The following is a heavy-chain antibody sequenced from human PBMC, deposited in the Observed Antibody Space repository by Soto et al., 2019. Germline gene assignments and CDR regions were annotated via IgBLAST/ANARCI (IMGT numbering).Heavy chain of an antibody. CDR3: ARPGGSGWFYFDS. D-gene: IGHD6-13*01. J-gene: IGHJ4*02. CDR1: GDSISSSKYY. Sequence: PSETLSLTCTFSGDSISSSKYYWGWIRQPPGKGLEWIGSSYYSGSPYYNSSLKGRVTISVDTSKNHFSLKLTSMTAADTAVYYCARPGGSGWFYFDSWGQGSQVTVSS. V-gene: IGHV4-39*02. CDR2: SYYSGSP.